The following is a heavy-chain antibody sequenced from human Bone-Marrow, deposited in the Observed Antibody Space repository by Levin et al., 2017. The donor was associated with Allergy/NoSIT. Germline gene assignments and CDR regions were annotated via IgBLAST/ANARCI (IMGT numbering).Heavy chain of an antibody. CDR2: ISSSGERT. Sequence: QPGGSLRLSCVVSGFTFTSYAMTWVRQAPGQGLEWVSSISSSGERTYYADSVKGRFTISRDLSKNTLYVQMNNLKADDTAVYYCAKALQAVKIVDLPTAPWFDPWGQGTLVTVSS. CDR3: AKALQAVKIVDLPTAPWFDP. D-gene: IGHD2-21*01. V-gene: IGHV3-23*01. CDR1: GFTFTSYA. J-gene: IGHJ5*02.